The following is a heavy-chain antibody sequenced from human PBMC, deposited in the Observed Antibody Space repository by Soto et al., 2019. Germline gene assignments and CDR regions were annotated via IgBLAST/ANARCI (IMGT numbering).Heavy chain of an antibody. CDR3: ARAGQWLDRWYFDY. CDR2: IKQDGSGK. J-gene: IGHJ4*02. D-gene: IGHD6-19*01. V-gene: IGHV3-7*04. CDR1: GFTFSSYW. Sequence: GGSLRLSCAASGFTFSSYWMSWVRQAPGKGLEWVANIKQDGSGKYYVDSVKGRFTISRDNAKNSLYLQMNSLRAENTAVYYCARAGQWLDRWYFDYWGQGTLVTVSS.